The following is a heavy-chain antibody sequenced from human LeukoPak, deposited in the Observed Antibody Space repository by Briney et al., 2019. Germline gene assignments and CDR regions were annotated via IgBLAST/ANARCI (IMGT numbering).Heavy chain of an antibody. J-gene: IGHJ3*02. CDR3: ARGPYITMIVVVTGNAFDI. V-gene: IGHV1-46*01. Sequence: GASVKVSCKASGYTFTSYYMHWVRQAPGQGLEWMGIINPSGGSTSYAQKFQGRVTMTRDTSTSTVYMELSSLRSEDTAVYYCARGPYITMIVVVTGNAFDIWGQGTMVTVSS. D-gene: IGHD3-22*01. CDR1: GYTFTSYY. CDR2: INPSGGST.